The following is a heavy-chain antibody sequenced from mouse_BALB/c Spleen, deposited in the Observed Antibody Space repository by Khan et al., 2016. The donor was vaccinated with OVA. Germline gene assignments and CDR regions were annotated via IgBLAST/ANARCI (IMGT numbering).Heavy chain of an antibody. CDR3: ADHLIGLFVY. J-gene: IGHJ3*01. Sequence: EVQLVESGGDLVKPGGSLKLSCAASGFTFSSYSMSWVRQTPDKRLEWVASISSGGDHTYYLDSVKGRFTISRDNAKNTLYLQMSDLKSEDTAMYYCADHLIGLFVYWGQGTLVTVSA. CDR1: GFTFSSYS. V-gene: IGHV5-6*01. CDR2: ISSGGDHT.